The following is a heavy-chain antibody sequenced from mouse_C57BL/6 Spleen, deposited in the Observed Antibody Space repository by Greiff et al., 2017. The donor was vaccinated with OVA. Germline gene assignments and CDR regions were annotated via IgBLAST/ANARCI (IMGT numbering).Heavy chain of an antibody. CDR3: ASGDYGSSYLYAMDY. CDR1: GYTFTSYW. D-gene: IGHD1-1*01. J-gene: IGHJ4*01. CDR2: IDPNSGGT. Sequence: QVQLQQPGAELVKPGASVKLSCKASGYTFTSYWMHWVKQRPGRGLEWIGRIDPNSGGTKYNEKFKSKATLTVDKPSSTAYMPLSSLTSADSAVYYCASGDYGSSYLYAMDYWGQGTSVTVSS. V-gene: IGHV1-72*01.